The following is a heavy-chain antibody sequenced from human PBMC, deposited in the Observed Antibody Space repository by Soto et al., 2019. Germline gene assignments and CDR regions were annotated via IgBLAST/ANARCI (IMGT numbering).Heavy chain of an antibody. V-gene: IGHV3-49*04. CDR1: GFTFGDYA. CDR2: IRSKAYGGTT. J-gene: IGHJ4*02. CDR3: TRVHYYDSSGYYRFDY. Sequence: GGSLRLSCTASGFTFGDYAMSWVHQAPGKGLEWVGFIRSKAYGGTTEYAASVKGRFTISRDDSKSIAYLQMNSLKTEDTAVYYCTRVHYYDSSGYYRFDYWGQGTLVTVSS. D-gene: IGHD3-22*01.